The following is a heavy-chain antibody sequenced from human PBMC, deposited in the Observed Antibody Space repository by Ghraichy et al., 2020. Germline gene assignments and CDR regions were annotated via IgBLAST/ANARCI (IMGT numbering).Heavy chain of an antibody. D-gene: IGHD1-26*01. CDR1: GYTFTDYY. CDR3: ARDRSGSYEF. J-gene: IGHJ4*02. V-gene: IGHV1-2*02. Sequence: ASVKVSCNASGYTFTDYYMHWVRQAPGQGLEWMGLINPNSGGTNYAQKFQGRVTVTRDTSISTAYMELSRLRSDDTAVYYCARDRSGSYEFWGQGTLVTVSS. CDR2: INPNSGGT.